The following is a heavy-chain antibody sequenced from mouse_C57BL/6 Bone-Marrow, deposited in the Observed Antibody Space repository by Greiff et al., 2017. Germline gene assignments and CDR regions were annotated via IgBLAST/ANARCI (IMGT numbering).Heavy chain of an antibody. Sequence: EVQLQQSGPELVKPGASVKISCKASGYTFTDYYMNWVKQSHGKSLEWIGDINPNNGGTSYNQKFKGKATLTVDKSSSPAYMELRSLTSEDSAVYYCAREEDYYGSSYDYWGQGTTLTVSS. V-gene: IGHV1-26*01. CDR1: GYTFTDYY. J-gene: IGHJ2*01. D-gene: IGHD1-1*01. CDR3: AREEDYYGSSYDY. CDR2: INPNNGGT.